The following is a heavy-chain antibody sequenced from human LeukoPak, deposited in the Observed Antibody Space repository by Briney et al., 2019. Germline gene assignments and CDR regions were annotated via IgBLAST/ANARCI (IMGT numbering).Heavy chain of an antibody. J-gene: IGHJ4*02. CDR2: INHSGST. CDR3: ARGNVLRFLEWKGTFDY. V-gene: IGHV4-34*01. D-gene: IGHD3-3*01. CDR1: GGSISSYY. Sequence: PSETLSLTCTVSGGSISSYYWSWIRQPPGKGLEWIGEINHSGSTNYNPSLKSRVTISVDTSKNQFSLKLSSVTAADTAVYYCARGNVLRFLEWKGTFDYWGQGTLVTVSS.